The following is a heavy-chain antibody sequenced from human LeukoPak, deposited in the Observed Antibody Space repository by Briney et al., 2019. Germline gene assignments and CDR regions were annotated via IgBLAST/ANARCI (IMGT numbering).Heavy chain of an antibody. V-gene: IGHV3-30*18. CDR1: GFTFTNYG. Sequence: PGGSLRLSCAASGFTFTNYGMHWVRQAPGKGLEWVAMISYDGRNEYYVDSVKGRFTISRDNSKNTLYLQMNSLRAEDTAVYYCAKERAGMGADAFDIWGKGTMVTVSS. J-gene: IGHJ3*02. CDR3: AKERAGMGADAFDI. D-gene: IGHD1-26*01. CDR2: ISYDGRNE.